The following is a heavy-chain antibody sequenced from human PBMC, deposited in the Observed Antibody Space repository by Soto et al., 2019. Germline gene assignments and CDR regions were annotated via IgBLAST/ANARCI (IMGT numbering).Heavy chain of an antibody. CDR1: GFTFSSYV. V-gene: IGHV3-23*01. Sequence: EVQLLESGGGLVQPGGSLRLSCAASGFTFSSYVISWVRQAPGKGLEWVSGISGSGGSTYYADSVKGRLTISRDNSKDTLYLQMNSLRAEDTAVYYCAKESSRGWVDYWCHGTLVTVSS. CDR2: ISGSGGST. CDR3: AKESSRGWVDY. D-gene: IGHD6-19*01. J-gene: IGHJ4*01.